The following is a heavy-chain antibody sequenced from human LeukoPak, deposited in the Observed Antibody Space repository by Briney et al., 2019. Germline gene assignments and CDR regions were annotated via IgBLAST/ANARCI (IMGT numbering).Heavy chain of an antibody. V-gene: IGHV4-39*01. D-gene: IGHD6-6*01. CDR3: ASSSSSSGLFDY. J-gene: IGHJ4*02. CDR2: IYYSGST. Sequence: SETLSLTCTVSGGSISSSSYYWGWIRQPPGKGLEWIGSIYYSGSTYYNPSLKSRVTISVDTSKNQFSLELSSVTAADTAVYYCASSSSSSGLFDYWGQGTLVTVSS. CDR1: GGSISSSSYY.